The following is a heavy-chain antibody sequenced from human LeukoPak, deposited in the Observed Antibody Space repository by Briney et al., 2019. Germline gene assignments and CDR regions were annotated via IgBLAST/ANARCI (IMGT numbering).Heavy chain of an antibody. CDR1: GGSISSGDYY. Sequence: SETLSLTCTVSGGSISSGDYYWSWIRQPPGKGLEWIGEINHSGSTNYNPSLKSRVTISVDTSKNQFSLKLSSVTAADTAVYYCASRTSGYDSDFDYWGQGTLVTVSS. D-gene: IGHD5-12*01. CDR2: INHSGST. CDR3: ASRTSGYDSDFDY. J-gene: IGHJ4*02. V-gene: IGHV4-30-4*01.